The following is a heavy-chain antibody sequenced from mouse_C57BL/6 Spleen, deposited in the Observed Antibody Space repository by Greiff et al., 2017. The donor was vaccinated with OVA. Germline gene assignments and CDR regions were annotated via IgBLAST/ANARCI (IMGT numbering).Heavy chain of an antibody. CDR1: GFTFSSYG. CDR3: ARAYYSNVWFAY. D-gene: IGHD2-5*01. Sequence: EVKLMESGGDLVKPGGSLKLSCAASGFTFSSYGMSWVRQTPDKRLEWVATISSGGSYTYYPDSVKGRFTISRDNAKNTLYLQMSSLKSEDTAVYYCARAYYSNVWFAYWGQGTLVTVSA. CDR2: ISSGGSYT. J-gene: IGHJ3*01. V-gene: IGHV5-6*01.